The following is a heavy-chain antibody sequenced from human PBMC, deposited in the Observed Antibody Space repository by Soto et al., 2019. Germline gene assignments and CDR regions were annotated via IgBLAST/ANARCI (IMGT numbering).Heavy chain of an antibody. D-gene: IGHD3-3*01. CDR1: GFTFSNAW. V-gene: IGHV3-15*07. Sequence: GGSLILSCAASGFTFSNAWMNWVRQAPGKGLEWVGRIKSKTDGGTTDYAAPVKGRFTISRDDSKNTLYLQMNSLKTEDTAVYYFTTDGTYYDFWSAPKAPGMDVWGQGTTVTVSS. CDR2: IKSKTDGGTT. CDR3: TTDGTYYDFWSAPKAPGMDV. J-gene: IGHJ6*02.